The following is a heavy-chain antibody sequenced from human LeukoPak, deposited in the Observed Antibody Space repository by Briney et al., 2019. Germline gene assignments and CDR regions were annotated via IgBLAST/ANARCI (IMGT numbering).Heavy chain of an antibody. J-gene: IGHJ4*02. CDR1: GGSISSYY. CDR3: ARAQPNWLSFDY. V-gene: IGHV4-59*01. Sequence: SETLSLTCTVSGGSISSYYWSWIRQPPGKGLEWIGYIYYSGGTNYNPSLKSRVTISVDTSKNQFPLKLSSVTAADTAVYYCARAQPNWLSFDYWGQGTLVTVSS. CDR2: IYYSGGT. D-gene: IGHD3-9*01.